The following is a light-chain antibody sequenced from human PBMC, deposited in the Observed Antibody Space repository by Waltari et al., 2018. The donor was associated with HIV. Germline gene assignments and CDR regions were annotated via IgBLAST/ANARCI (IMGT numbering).Light chain of an antibody. V-gene: IGLV2-14*03. CDR3: ASFTGDDTLL. CDR1: DSASGLSTF. Sequence: SAVTLPPSVSGLPGPSLSTSSTVGDSASGLSTFVSCYHPPPGKVPRLILYAVDSRAPGISDRFSGSRSGPTASLNISRLRAEDEADYYCASFTGDDTLLFGGGTKVTVL. CDR2: AVD. J-gene: IGLJ3*02.